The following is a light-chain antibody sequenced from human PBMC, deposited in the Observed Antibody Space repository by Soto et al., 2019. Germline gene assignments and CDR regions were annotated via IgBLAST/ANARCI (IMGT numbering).Light chain of an antibody. CDR2: DAS. J-gene: IGKJ1*01. V-gene: IGKV1-5*01. CDR1: QSISNW. CDR3: QQYNSYSWT. Sequence: DIPMTQSPSTLSASVGDRVTITCRASQSISNWLAWYQQKPGKAPKLLIYDASSLESGVPSRFSGSGSGTEFTLTISSLQPDDFAAYYCQQYNSYSWTFGQGTKVDI.